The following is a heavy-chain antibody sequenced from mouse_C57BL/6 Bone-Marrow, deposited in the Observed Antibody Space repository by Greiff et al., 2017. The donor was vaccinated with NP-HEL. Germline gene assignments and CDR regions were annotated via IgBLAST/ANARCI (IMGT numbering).Heavy chain of an antibody. V-gene: IGHV2-2*01. CDR1: GFSLTSYG. J-gene: IGHJ4*01. D-gene: IGHD2-5*01. CDR3: ARKAPTIVTPYYAMDY. CDR2: IWSGGST. Sequence: VQLQQSGPGLVQPSQSLSITCTVSGFSLTSYGVHWVRQSPGKGLEWLGVIWSGGSTDHNAAFISRLSISKDNSKSQVFFKMNSLQADDTAIYYCARKAPTIVTPYYAMDYWGQGTSVTVSS.